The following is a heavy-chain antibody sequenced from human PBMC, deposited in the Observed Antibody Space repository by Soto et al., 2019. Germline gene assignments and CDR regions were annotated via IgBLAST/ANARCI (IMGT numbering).Heavy chain of an antibody. CDR2: IYYSGST. J-gene: IGHJ4*02. Sequence: QVQLQESGPGLVKPSETLSLTCTVSGGSISSYYWSWIRQPPGKGLEWIGYIYYSGSTNYNPSLKSRLTLSVDTSKTQFSLKLSSVTAADTAVYYCARSDHYYYDSSGYWDYWGQGTLVTVSS. V-gene: IGHV4-59*08. CDR3: ARSDHYYYDSSGYWDY. D-gene: IGHD3-22*01. CDR1: GGSISSYY.